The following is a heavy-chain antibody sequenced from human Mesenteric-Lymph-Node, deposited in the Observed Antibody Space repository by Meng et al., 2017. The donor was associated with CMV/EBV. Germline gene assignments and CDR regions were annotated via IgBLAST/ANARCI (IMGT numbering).Heavy chain of an antibody. CDR3: ARDNPQYYYGSGASGAFDI. D-gene: IGHD3-10*01. J-gene: IGHJ3*02. CDR1: GGSISSYY. V-gene: IGHV4-39*07. Sequence: GSLRLSCTVSGGSISSYYWSWIRQPPGKGLEWIGSIYYSGSTYYNPSLKSRVTISVDTSKNQFSLKLSSVTAADTAVYYCARDNPQYYYGSGASGAFDIWGQGTMVTVSS. CDR2: IYYSGST.